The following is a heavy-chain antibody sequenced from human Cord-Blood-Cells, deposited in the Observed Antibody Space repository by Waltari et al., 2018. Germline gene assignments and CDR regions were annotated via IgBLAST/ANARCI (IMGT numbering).Heavy chain of an antibody. V-gene: IGHV4-34*01. D-gene: IGHD3-3*01. J-gene: IGHJ4*02. Sequence: QVQLQQWGAGLLKPSETLSLTCAVYGGSFSGYYWSWIRQPPGKGLEWIGEINHSGSNNYNPSLKSRVTISVDTSKNQFSLKLSSVTAADTAVYYCARGPSGGTIFGVVIDYWGQGTLVTVSS. CDR2: INHSGSN. CDR1: GGSFSGYY. CDR3: ARGPSGGTIFGVVIDY.